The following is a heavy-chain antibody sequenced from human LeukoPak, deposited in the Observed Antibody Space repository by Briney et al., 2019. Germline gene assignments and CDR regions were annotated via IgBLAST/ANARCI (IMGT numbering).Heavy chain of an antibody. CDR1: GGSFSGYY. Sequence: PSETLSLTCAVYGGSFSGYYWSWIRQPPGKGLEWIGEINHSGSTNYNPSLKSRVTISVDTSKNQFSLKLSSVTAADTAVYYCASMEANYYDSSGPIESPRYAFDIWGQGTMVTVSS. CDR2: INHSGST. CDR3: ASMEANYYDSSGPIESPRYAFDI. J-gene: IGHJ3*02. D-gene: IGHD3-22*01. V-gene: IGHV4-34*01.